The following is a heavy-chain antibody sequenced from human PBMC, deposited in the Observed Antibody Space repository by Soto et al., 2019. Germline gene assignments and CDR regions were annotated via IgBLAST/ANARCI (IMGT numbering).Heavy chain of an antibody. Sequence: ASVKVSCKASGYTFTGYYMPWVRQAPGQGLEWMGWINPNSGGTNYAQKFQGRVTMTRDTSTSTAYMELSRLRSDDTAVYYCARDKATVTTDDPRFSRPQGFDPWGQGTLVTVSS. CDR3: ARDKATVTTDDPRFSRPQGFDP. CDR1: GYTFTGYY. CDR2: INPNSGGT. D-gene: IGHD4-17*01. J-gene: IGHJ5*02. V-gene: IGHV1-2*02.